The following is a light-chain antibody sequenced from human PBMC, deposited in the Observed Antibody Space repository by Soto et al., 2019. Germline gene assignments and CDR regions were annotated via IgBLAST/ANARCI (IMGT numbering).Light chain of an antibody. V-gene: IGKV3-15*01. Sequence: EIVVKQPPGTLSLSRGERAPLSCRASQSVSSYYLAWYQQKPGQAPRLLIYGASTRATGIPARFSGSGSGTEFTLTISSLQSEDFAVYYCQQYNNWPRTFGQGTKVDIK. J-gene: IGKJ1*01. CDR3: QQYNNWPRT. CDR2: GAS. CDR1: QSVSSY.